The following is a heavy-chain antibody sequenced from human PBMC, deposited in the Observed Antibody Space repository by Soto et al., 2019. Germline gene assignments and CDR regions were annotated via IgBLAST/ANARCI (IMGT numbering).Heavy chain of an antibody. CDR2: IDRGGGAP. Sequence: TGGSLRLSCAASGFSFSDFSMNWVRQAPGRGLEWVSAIDRGGGAPYYADSVKGRFTISRDNSKNTLYLQMDSLRAEDTAVYYCARGWYGSGSYWSGYFDYWGQGTLVTVSS. D-gene: IGHD3-10*01. CDR1: GFSFSDFS. J-gene: IGHJ4*02. V-gene: IGHV3-23*01. CDR3: ARGWYGSGSYWSGYFDY.